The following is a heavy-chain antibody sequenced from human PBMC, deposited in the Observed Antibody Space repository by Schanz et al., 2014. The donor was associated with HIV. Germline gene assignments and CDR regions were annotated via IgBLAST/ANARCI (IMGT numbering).Heavy chain of an antibody. J-gene: IGHJ6*02. V-gene: IGHV3-30*18. CDR1: GFSFDSFG. Sequence: VQLVESGGGVVQPGRSLRLSCVASGFSFDSFGMHWVRQAPGKGLEWVAVTSYDGTKKHYADSVKGRFTISRDNSKNSLSLLIKSLRAEDAAVYYCAKDRNYYESKYRGKGNYYYYYGMDVWGQGTTVTVSS. D-gene: IGHD3-22*01. CDR3: AKDRNYYESKYRGKGNYYYYYGMDV. CDR2: TSYDGTKK.